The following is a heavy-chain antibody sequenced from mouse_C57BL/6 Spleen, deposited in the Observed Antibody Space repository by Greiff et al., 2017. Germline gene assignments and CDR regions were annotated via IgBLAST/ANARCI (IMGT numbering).Heavy chain of an antibody. J-gene: IGHJ1*03. CDR3: AGDWYFDV. V-gene: IGHV1-82*01. CDR1: GYAFSSSW. CDR2: IYPGDGDT. Sequence: VQLQQSGPELVKPGASVKISCTASGYAFSSSWMNWVKQRPGKGLEWIGRIYPGDGDTNYNGKFKGKATLTADKSSSPAYMQLSSLTSEDSAVYFCAGDWYFDVWGTGTTVTVSS.